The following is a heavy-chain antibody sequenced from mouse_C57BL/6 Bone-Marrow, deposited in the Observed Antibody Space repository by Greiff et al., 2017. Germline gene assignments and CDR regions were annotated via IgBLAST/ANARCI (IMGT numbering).Heavy chain of an antibody. CDR3: ARPSYYSNWWVAWFAY. J-gene: IGHJ3*01. Sequence: EVQGVESGGGLVKPGGSLKLSCAASGFTFSSYAMSWVRQTPEKRLEWVATISDGGSYTYYPDNVKGRFTISRDTAKNNLYLQMSHLKSEDTAMYYCARPSYYSNWWVAWFAYWGQGTLVTVSA. V-gene: IGHV5-4*01. D-gene: IGHD2-5*01. CDR1: GFTFSSYA. CDR2: ISDGGSYT.